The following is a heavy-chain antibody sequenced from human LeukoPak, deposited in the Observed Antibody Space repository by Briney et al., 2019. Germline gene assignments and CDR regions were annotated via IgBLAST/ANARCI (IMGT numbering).Heavy chain of an antibody. CDR3: ARDKGGGYYYDSSGYNIYYFDY. D-gene: IGHD3-22*01. Sequence: GGSLRLSCAASGFTFSSYSMNWVRQAAGKGLEWVSSISSSSSYIYYADSVKGRFTISRDNAKNSLYLQMNSLRAEDTAVYYCARDKGGGYYYDSSGYNIYYFDYWGQGTLVTVSS. CDR1: GFTFSSYS. V-gene: IGHV3-21*01. CDR2: ISSSSSYI. J-gene: IGHJ4*02.